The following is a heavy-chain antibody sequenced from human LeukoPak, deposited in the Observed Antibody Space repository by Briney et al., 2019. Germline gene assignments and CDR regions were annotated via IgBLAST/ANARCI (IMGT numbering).Heavy chain of an antibody. CDR1: GFTVSSNY. D-gene: IGHD2-8*02. CDR3: AREFVLNPEIPT. V-gene: IGHV3-66*01. CDR2: IYSGGST. J-gene: IGHJ4*02. Sequence: GGSLRLSCAASGFTVSSNYMIWVRQAPGKGLEWVAVIYSGGSTYYEDSVKGRFTISRDNSKNTLYLQMNSLRAEDTAVYYCAREFVLNPEIPTWGQGTLVTVSS.